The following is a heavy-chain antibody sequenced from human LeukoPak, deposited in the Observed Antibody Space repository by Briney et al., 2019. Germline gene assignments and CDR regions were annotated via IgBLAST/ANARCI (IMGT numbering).Heavy chain of an antibody. CDR1: GYTFAGHY. J-gene: IGHJ4*02. Sequence: ASVKVSCKASGYTFAGHYMHWVRQAPGQGLEWMGRINPNSGGTNYAQKFQGRVTMTRDTSISTAYMELSRLRSDDTAVYYCARLVVPAAIPDYWGQGTLVTVYS. CDR3: ARLVVPAAIPDY. D-gene: IGHD2-2*01. V-gene: IGHV1-2*06. CDR2: INPNSGGT.